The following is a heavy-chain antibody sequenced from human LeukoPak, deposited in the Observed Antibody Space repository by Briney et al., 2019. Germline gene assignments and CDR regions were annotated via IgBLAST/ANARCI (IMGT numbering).Heavy chain of an antibody. J-gene: IGHJ3*01. D-gene: IGHD1-26*01. CDR3: ARDSTSSWETAFDV. V-gene: IGHV3-21*06. CDR2: ITGSGPYM. CDR1: GFTFSTFA. Sequence: TGGSLRLSCAASGFTFSTFAMHWVRLSPGKGLEWVSSITGSGPYMLYADSVKHRFTISRDNTKNLLYLEMNSLRAEDTAVYYCARDSTSSWETAFDVWGQGTMVTVSS.